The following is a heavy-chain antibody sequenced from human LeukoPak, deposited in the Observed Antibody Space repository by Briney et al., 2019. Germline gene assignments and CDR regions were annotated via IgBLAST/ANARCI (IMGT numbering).Heavy chain of an antibody. CDR2: IYYSGST. D-gene: IGHD5-18*01. V-gene: IGHV4-59*01. Sequence: SETLSLTCTVSGGSISGFYWSWIRQPPGKGLEWVGYIYYSGSTNYNPSLKSRGTISVDTSKNQFSLKLSSVTAADPAVYYCARKKERTDTAIGGWHGAYYYYMDVWGKGTTVTISS. CDR3: ARKKERTDTAIGGWHGAYYYYMDV. CDR1: GGSISGFY. J-gene: IGHJ6*03.